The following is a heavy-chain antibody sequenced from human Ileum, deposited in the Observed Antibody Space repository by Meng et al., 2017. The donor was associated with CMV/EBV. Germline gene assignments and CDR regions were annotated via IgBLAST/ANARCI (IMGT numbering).Heavy chain of an antibody. CDR2: ISAYSGDT. CDR1: GYTFTDYG. J-gene: IGHJ4*02. CDR3: ARVAKYCTDGVCHDY. V-gene: IGHV1-18*04. Sequence: VRLVQSGAELKQPGASVKGSCNAPGYTFTDYGISWVRQAPGQGLEWMGWISAYSGDTNYAQNLQGRLTMTTDTSTATAYMELRSLTSDDTAVYYCARVAKYCTDGVCHDYWGQGTLVTVSS. D-gene: IGHD2-8*01.